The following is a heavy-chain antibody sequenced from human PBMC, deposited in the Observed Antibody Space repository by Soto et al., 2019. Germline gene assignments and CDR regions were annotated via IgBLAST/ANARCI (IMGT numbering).Heavy chain of an antibody. J-gene: IGHJ4*02. Sequence: EVQLLESGGGLLPPGESLRLSCAASGFTFSSYPMSWVRQAPGSRLEWISTIGPGGADTYDSNSVKGRFTISRDNSNNALYLRMHSLRPEDSALYYCTKRWASSTGQSYFDFWGQGALVTVSS. CDR1: GFTFSSYP. D-gene: IGHD6-6*01. CDR2: IGPGGADT. V-gene: IGHV3-23*01. CDR3: TKRWASSTGQSYFDF.